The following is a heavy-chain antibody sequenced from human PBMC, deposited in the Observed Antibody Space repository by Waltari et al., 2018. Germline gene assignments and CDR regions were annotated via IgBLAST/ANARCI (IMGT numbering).Heavy chain of an antibody. V-gene: IGHV4-34*01. J-gene: IGHJ4*02. CDR3: ARGRISRYGSGSYYNY. D-gene: IGHD3-10*01. Sequence: QVQLQQWGAGLLKPSETLSLTCAVYGGSFSGYYWSWIRQPPGKGLEWIGEINHSGSTNYNPSLKSLVTISVDTSKNQFSLKLSSVTAADTAVYYCARGRISRYGSGSYYNYWGQGTLVTVSS. CDR2: INHSGST. CDR1: GGSFSGYY.